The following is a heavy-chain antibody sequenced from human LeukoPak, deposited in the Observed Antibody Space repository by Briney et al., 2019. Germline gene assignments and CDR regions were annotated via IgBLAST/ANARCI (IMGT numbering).Heavy chain of an antibody. V-gene: IGHV4-38-2*02. Sequence: KTSETLSLTCTVSGYSISSDYYWGWIRQPPGKGLEWVGSVFHSGNTYYNPSLKSRLTISADTSKNQFSLTLTSVTAADTAVYYCARDRSVGVLPAPPFDFWGQGTLVTVSS. CDR1: GYSISSDYY. CDR3: ARDRSVGVLPAPPFDF. D-gene: IGHD6-6*01. J-gene: IGHJ4*02. CDR2: VFHSGNT.